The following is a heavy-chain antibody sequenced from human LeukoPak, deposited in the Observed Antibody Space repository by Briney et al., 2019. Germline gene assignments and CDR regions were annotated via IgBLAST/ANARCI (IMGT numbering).Heavy chain of an antibody. J-gene: IGHJ6*02. V-gene: IGHV1-46*01. CDR2: INPSGGST. Sequence: ASVKVSCKASGYTFINYYMHWVRQAPGQGLEWMGMINPSGGSTTYAQEIQGRVTLTRDTSTSTVYMELSSLRFEDTSAYYCAREGYGSGRRLGMDVWGQGTTVTVSS. CDR1: GYTFINYY. D-gene: IGHD3-10*01. CDR3: AREGYGSGRRLGMDV.